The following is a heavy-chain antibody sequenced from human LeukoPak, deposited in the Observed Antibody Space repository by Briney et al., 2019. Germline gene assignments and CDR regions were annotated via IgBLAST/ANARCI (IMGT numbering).Heavy chain of an antibody. V-gene: IGHV4-61*02. Sequence: SQTLSLTCTVSGGSISSGSYYWSWIRQPAGKGLEWIGRIYTSGSTNYNPSLKSRVTISVDTSKSQFSLKLSSVTAADTAVYYCARDRQLLFDYWGQGTLVTVSS. D-gene: IGHD2-2*01. CDR3: ARDRQLLFDY. J-gene: IGHJ4*02. CDR2: IYTSGST. CDR1: GGSISSGSYY.